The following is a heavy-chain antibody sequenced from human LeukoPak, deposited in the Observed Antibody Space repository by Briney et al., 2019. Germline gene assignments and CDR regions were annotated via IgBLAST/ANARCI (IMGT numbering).Heavy chain of an antibody. Sequence: GRSLRLSCAASGFTFSSYAMHWVREAPGNGLEWVAVISYDGSNKYYADSVKGRFTISRDNSKNTLYLQMNSLRAEDTAVYYCARGAYCSGSSCYDDDNWGQGTLVTVSS. D-gene: IGHD2-15*01. CDR1: GFTFSSYA. CDR2: ISYDGSNK. V-gene: IGHV3-30*14. CDR3: ARGAYCSGSSCYDDDN. J-gene: IGHJ4*02.